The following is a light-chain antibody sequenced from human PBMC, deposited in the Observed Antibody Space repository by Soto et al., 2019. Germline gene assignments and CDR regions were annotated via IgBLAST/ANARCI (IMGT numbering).Light chain of an antibody. CDR1: SSDVGAYDY. CDR3: KSYAGSNTYV. Sequence: QSALAQPASVSGSPGQSLTISCTATSSDVGAYDYVSWYQQHPGKAPRLIIYEVVQRPSGVPDRFSGSKSGNTASLTVSGLQAADEADYFCKSYAGSNTYVFGSGTKVTVL. J-gene: IGLJ1*01. CDR2: EVV. V-gene: IGLV2-8*01.